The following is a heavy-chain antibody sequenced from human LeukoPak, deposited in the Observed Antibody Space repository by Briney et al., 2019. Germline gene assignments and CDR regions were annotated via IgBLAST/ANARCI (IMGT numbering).Heavy chain of an antibody. CDR3: ASDTGFAEFDY. J-gene: IGHJ4*02. CDR1: GGSISSYN. Sequence: SETLSLTCTVSGGSISSYNWNWIRQPPGKGLEWIGYISYSGSTNYNPSLKSRVTISVDTSKNQFSLKLSSVTAADTAVYYCASDTGFAEFDYWGQGTLVTVSS. V-gene: IGHV4-59*01. CDR2: ISYSGST. D-gene: IGHD3-10*01.